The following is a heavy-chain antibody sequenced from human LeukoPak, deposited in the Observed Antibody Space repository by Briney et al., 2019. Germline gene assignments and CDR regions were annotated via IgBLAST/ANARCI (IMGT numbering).Heavy chain of an antibody. CDR3: ARYNSLLRGVTTSDY. D-gene: IGHD3-10*01. V-gene: IGHV1-18*01. CDR1: GYTFSNYG. CDR2: ISGHNGDV. J-gene: IGHJ4*02. Sequence: ASVKVSCKASGYTFSNYGITWVRQAPGQGLEWMGTISGHNGDVNYAPKFQGRVTMTTDTSTTTAYMELRSLRFNDTAVYYCARYNSLLRGVTTSDYWGQGTLVTVSS.